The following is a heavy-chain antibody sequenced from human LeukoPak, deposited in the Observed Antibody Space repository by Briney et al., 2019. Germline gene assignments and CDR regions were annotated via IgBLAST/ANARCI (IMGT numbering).Heavy chain of an antibody. D-gene: IGHD1-1*01. CDR3: ARTTRTNYFDY. CDR2: IYYSGST. CDR1: GGSISSSSYS. V-gene: IGHV4-39*07. Sequence: SETLSLTCTVSGGSISSSSYSWGWIRQPPGKGLEWIGSIYYSGSTYYNPSLKSRVTISVDTSKNQFSLKLSSVTAADTAVYYCARTTRTNYFDYWGQGTLVTVSS. J-gene: IGHJ4*02.